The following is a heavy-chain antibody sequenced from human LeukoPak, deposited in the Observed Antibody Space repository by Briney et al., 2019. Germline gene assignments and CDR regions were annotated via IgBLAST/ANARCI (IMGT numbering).Heavy chain of an antibody. J-gene: IGHJ5*02. V-gene: IGHV1-18*01. CDR2: ISAYNGNT. Sequence: ASVKVSCKASGYTFTSYDINWVRQAPGQGLEWMGWISAYNGNTNYAQKLQGRVTMTTDTSTSTAYMELRSLRSDDTAVYYCARAHMVRGVYNWFDPWGQGTLVTVSS. D-gene: IGHD3-10*01. CDR3: ARAHMVRGVYNWFDP. CDR1: GYTFTSYD.